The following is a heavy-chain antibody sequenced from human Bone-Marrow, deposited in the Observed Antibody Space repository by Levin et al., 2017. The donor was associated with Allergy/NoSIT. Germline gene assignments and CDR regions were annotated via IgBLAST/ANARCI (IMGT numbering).Heavy chain of an antibody. V-gene: IGHV3-9*03. D-gene: IGHD2/OR15-2a*01. CDR3: VKDESEYYFRYFDV. CDR1: GFTFDDYA. CDR2: ITSNSDSV. Sequence: HPGGSLRLSCAASGFTFDDYAMHWVRQPPGKGLEWVSSITSNSDSVAYADPVKGRFTISRDNAKNSLYLQMNSLRPEDMALYYCVKDESEYYFRYFDVWGRGTVVTVSS. J-gene: IGHJ2*01.